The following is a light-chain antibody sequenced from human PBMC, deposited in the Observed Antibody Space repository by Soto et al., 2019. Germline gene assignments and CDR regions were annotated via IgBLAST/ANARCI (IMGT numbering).Light chain of an antibody. Sequence: DIQMTQSPSSLSASVGDRVIITCRASQSISHHLTWYQQKPGKAPKLLIFTASSLQSGVPSRFSGSRSGPDFTLTISSLQPEDFATYYCQQSYSSPPTFGQGTKVDI. V-gene: IGKV1-39*01. CDR2: TAS. J-gene: IGKJ1*01. CDR1: QSISHH. CDR3: QQSYSSPPT.